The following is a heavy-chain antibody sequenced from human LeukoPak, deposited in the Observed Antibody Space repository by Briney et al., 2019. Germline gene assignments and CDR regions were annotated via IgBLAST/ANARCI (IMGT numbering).Heavy chain of an antibody. Sequence: PGGSLRLSCAASGFTFNDYWMTWVRQAPRKGLEWVAHIKQDGSERYYGDSVKGRFTISRDNAKNLVYLQMNSLGAEDTALYYCARGWNSAFRFDSWGQGTLVTVSS. V-gene: IGHV3-7*01. CDR1: GFTFNDYW. CDR3: ARGWNSAFRFDS. D-gene: IGHD1-7*01. CDR2: IKQDGSER. J-gene: IGHJ4*02.